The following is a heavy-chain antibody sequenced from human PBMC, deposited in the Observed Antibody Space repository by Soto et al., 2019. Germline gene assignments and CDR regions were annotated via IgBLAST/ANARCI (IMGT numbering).Heavy chain of an antibody. D-gene: IGHD1-26*01. CDR3: ARDSGSYAHDAFDI. J-gene: IGHJ3*02. CDR2: INPNSGGT. CDR1: GYTFTGYY. V-gene: IGHV1-2*02. Sequence: GASVKVSWKASGYTFTGYYMHWVRQAPGQGLEWMGWINPNSGGTNYAQKFQGRVTMTRDTSTSTAYMELSSLRSEDTAVYYCARDSGSYAHDAFDIWGQGTMVTVSS.